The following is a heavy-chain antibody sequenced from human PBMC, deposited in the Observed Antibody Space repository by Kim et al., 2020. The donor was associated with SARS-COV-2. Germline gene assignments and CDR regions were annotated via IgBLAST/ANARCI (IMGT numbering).Heavy chain of an antibody. D-gene: IGHD3-3*01. J-gene: IGHJ4*02. V-gene: IGHV3-48*02. CDR2: ITHDAATI. CDR3: ARSLPIYGVVPEY. CDR1: GFIFSRYS. Sequence: GGSLRLSCAASGFIFSRYSMNWVRQAPGKGLEWLSFITHDAATIYHADSVRGRFTISRDNAKNSLYLQMDSLRDEDTAVYYCARSLPIYGVVPEYWGQGTLVTVSS.